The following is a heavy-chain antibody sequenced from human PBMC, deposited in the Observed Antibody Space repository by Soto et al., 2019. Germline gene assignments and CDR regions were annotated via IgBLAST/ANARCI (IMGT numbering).Heavy chain of an antibody. CDR2: IKQDGSEK. CDR3: ARVANYGDYWVRNYYFDY. J-gene: IGHJ4*02. Sequence: EVQLVESGGGLVQPGGSLRLSCAASGFTFSSYWMSWVRQAPGKGPEWVANIKQDGSEKYYVDSVKGRFTISRDNAKNSLYLQMNSLRAEDTAVYYCARVANYGDYWVRNYYFDYWGQGTLVTVSS. CDR1: GFTFSSYW. D-gene: IGHD4-17*01. V-gene: IGHV3-7*01.